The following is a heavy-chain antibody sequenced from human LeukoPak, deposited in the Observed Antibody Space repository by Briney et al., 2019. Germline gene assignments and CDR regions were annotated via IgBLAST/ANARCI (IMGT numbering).Heavy chain of an antibody. CDR1: GFTFDDYA. D-gene: IGHD5/OR15-5a*01. V-gene: IGHV3-9*01. J-gene: IGHJ4*02. Sequence: GGSLRLSCTASGFTFDDYAMHWVRQAPGEGLEWISGISWNSGSIGYADSVKGRFTISRDNAKNSLYLQMNSLRAEDTALYYCAKDTAAVSEAPGGDWGQGTLVTVSS. CDR3: AKDTAAVSEAPGGD. CDR2: ISWNSGSI.